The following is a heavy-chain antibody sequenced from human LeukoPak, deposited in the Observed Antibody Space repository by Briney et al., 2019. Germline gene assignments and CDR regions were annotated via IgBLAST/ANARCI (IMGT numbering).Heavy chain of an antibody. D-gene: IGHD6-6*01. CDR3: ARRTQDQLVDAFDI. Sequence: SETLSLICTVSGGSISSYYWSWIRQPAGKGLEWIGRVYTSGSTNYNPSLKSRVTMSVDTSKNQFSLKLSSVTAADTAVYYCARRTQDQLVDAFDIWGQGTMVTVSS. J-gene: IGHJ3*02. CDR1: GGSISSYY. CDR2: VYTSGST. V-gene: IGHV4-4*07.